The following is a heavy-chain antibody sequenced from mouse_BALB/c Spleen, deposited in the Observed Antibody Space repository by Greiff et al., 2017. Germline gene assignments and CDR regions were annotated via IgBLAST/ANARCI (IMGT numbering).Heavy chain of an antibody. D-gene: IGHD2-14*01. CDR3: ARAPYYRYDEGAWFAY. J-gene: IGHJ3*01. V-gene: IGHV5-15*02. CDR1: GFTFSDYG. CDR2: ISNLAYSI. Sequence: EVMLVESGGGLVQPGGSRKLSCAASGFTFSDYGMAWVRQAPGKGPEWVAFISNLAYSIYYADTVTGRFTISRENAKNTLYLEMSSLRSEDTAMYYCARAPYYRYDEGAWFAYWGQGTLVTVSA.